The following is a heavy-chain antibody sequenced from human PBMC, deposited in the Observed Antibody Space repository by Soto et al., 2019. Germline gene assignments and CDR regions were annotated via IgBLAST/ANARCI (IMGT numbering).Heavy chain of an antibody. Sequence: EVQLVESGGGLVQPGGSLRLSCAASGFTFSSYWMSWVRQAPGKGLEWVANIKQDGSEKYYVDSVKGRFTISRDNAKNSLYLQMNSLRAEDTAVYYCARRGVYYDFWSGYSFFDAFDTWGQGTMVTVSS. D-gene: IGHD3-3*01. J-gene: IGHJ3*02. CDR2: IKQDGSEK. V-gene: IGHV3-7*01. CDR3: ARRGVYYDFWSGYSFFDAFDT. CDR1: GFTFSSYW.